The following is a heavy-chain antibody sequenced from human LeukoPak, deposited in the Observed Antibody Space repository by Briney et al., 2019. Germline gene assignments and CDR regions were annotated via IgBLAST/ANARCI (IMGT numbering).Heavy chain of an antibody. CDR2: MNPNSGNT. CDR1: GYNFTSYD. V-gene: IGHV1-8*01. CDR3: FQAEDGIRYFDWFTSSGHSDY. Sequence: ASVKFSCKASGYNFTSYDINWVRQATGQGLEWMGWMNPNSGNTGYAQKFQGRVTMTRNTSVSTAYMELSSLRSEDTAVYFFFQAEDGIRYFDWFTSSGHSDYWGQGTLVTVSS. J-gene: IGHJ4*02. D-gene: IGHD3-9*01.